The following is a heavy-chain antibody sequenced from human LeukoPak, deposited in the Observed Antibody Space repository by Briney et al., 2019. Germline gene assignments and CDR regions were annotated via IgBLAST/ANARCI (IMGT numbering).Heavy chain of an antibody. D-gene: IGHD6-13*01. CDR3: ARQAAGLFDY. CDR2: IYYSGST. J-gene: IGHJ4*02. V-gene: IGHV4-39*01. CDR1: GGSISSSSYY. Sequence: SETLSLTCTVSGGSISSSSYYWGWIRQPPGKGLEWIGSIYYSGSTYYNPSLKSRVTISVDMSKNQFSLKLSSVTAADTAVYYCARQAAGLFDYWGQGTLVTVSS.